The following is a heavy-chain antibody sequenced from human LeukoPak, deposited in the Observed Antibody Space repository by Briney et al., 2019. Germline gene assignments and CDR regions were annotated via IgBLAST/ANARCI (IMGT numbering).Heavy chain of an antibody. CDR2: MNPNSGNT. CDR1: GYTFTSYD. D-gene: IGHD6-6*01. CDR3: ARHSSSSSGIAFDI. V-gene: IGHV1-8*03. Sequence: ASVKVSCKASGYTFTSYDINWVRQATGQGLEWMGWMNPNSGNTGYAQKFQGRVTITRNTSISTAYLQWSSLKASDTAMYYCARHSSSSSGIAFDIWGQGTMVTVSS. J-gene: IGHJ3*02.